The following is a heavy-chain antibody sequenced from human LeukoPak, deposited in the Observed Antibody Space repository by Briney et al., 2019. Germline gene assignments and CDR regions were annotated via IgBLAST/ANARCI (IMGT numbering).Heavy chain of an antibody. V-gene: IGHV4-30-2*01. Sequence: SQTLSLTCAVSGGSISSGGYSWSWIRQPPGKGLEWIGYIYHSGSTYYNPSLKSRVTISVDTSKNQFSLKLSSVTAADTAVYYCARVAYSSGWYYLDYWGQGTLVTVSS. CDR3: ARVAYSSGWYYLDY. D-gene: IGHD6-19*01. J-gene: IGHJ4*02. CDR1: GGSISSGGYS. CDR2: IYHSGST.